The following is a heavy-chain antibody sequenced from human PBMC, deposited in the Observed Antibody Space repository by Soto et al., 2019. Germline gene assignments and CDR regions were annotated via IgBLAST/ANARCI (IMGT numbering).Heavy chain of an antibody. CDR1: GFTFSDYY. V-gene: IGHV3-11*01. Sequence: QVQLVESGGGLVKPGGSLRLSCAASGFTFSDYYMTWIRQAPGKGLECLSYISKSASTIKYAESVKGRFTISRDNAKNSLSLQMNSLRAEDTAVYYCARVGCSGNFCYDGLDVWGQGTAVTVSS. J-gene: IGHJ6*02. CDR3: ARVGCSGNFCYDGLDV. CDR2: ISKSASTI. D-gene: IGHD3-22*01.